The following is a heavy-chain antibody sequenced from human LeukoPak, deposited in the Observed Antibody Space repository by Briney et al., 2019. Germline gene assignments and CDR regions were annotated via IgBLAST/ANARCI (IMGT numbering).Heavy chain of an antibody. J-gene: IGHJ5*02. V-gene: IGHV3-23*01. CDR3: ATRNWFDP. CDR2: ISPSGGIT. Sequence: RSGGSLRLSCGASGFTFSSHGMNWVRQAPGKGLEWVSGISPSGGITYYTDSVKGRFTISRDNSKNTVSLQMNSLRAEDTAVYYCATRNWFDPWGQGTLVTVSS. CDR1: GFTFSSHG.